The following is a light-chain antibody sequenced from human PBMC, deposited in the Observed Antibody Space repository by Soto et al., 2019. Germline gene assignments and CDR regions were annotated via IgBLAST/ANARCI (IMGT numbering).Light chain of an antibody. Sequence: EIVLTQSPATLSLSPGERATLSCRASQSVGSSLAWYQQKPGQAPRLLICDTSNRATGIPARFSGSGSGTDFTLTISSLAPEDFAVYYCQQRSNRPLLWTFGGGTKVEIK. CDR2: DTS. CDR3: QQRSNRPLLWT. V-gene: IGKV3-11*01. J-gene: IGKJ4*01. CDR1: QSVGSS.